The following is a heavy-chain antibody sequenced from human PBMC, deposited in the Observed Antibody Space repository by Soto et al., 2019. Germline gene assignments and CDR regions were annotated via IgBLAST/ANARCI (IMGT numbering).Heavy chain of an antibody. CDR1: GFTFSSYA. CDR2: ISGSGGST. CDR3: AKRTPGYGMDV. V-gene: IGHV3-23*01. Sequence: EVQLLESGGGLVQPGGSLRLSCAASGFTFSSYAMSWVRQAPGKGLEWVSPISGSGGSTYYADSVKGRFTISRENSKNTLYREMSSLRAEDTAVYYCAKRTPGYGMDVWGQGTTVTVSS. J-gene: IGHJ6*02.